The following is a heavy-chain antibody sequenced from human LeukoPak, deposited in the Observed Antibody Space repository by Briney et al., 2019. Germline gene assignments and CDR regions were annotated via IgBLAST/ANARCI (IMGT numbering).Heavy chain of an antibody. V-gene: IGHV1-2*02. J-gene: IGHJ4*02. D-gene: IGHD5-18*01. CDR3: ARVDSYGKGDYFDY. CDR2: INPNSGGT. Sequence: GASVKVSCKASGYTFTSYGISWVRQAPGQGLEWMGWINPNSGGTNYAQKFQGRVTMTRDTSISTAYMELSRLRSDDTAVYYCARVDSYGKGDYFDYWGQGTLVTVSS. CDR1: GYTFTSYG.